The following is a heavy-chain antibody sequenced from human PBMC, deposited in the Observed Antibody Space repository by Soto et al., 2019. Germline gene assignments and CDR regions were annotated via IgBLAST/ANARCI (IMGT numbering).Heavy chain of an antibody. V-gene: IGHV3-53*01. CDR3: ARVLHYYYAMDV. Sequence: GGSLRLSCAASGFTFSSTYMSWVRQVPGKGLECVSVIYSGGSIYFADSVKGRFTISRDISKNTLYLQMNSLRAEDTAVYYCARVLHYYYAMDVWGHGTTVTVSS. CDR1: GFTFSSTY. CDR2: IYSGGSI. J-gene: IGHJ6*02.